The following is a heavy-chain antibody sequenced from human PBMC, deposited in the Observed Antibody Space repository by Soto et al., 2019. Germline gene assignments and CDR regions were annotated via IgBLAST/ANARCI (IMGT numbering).Heavy chain of an antibody. CDR3: ARRYGSFFDI. CDR2: IYYSGST. D-gene: IGHD3-10*01. V-gene: IGHV4-61*05. Sequence: PSETLSLTCAVSGGSISSSDYSWSWIRQPPGKGLEWIGYIYYSGSTNYNPSLKSRVTISVDTSKNQFSLKLSSVTAADTAVYYCARRYGSFFDIWGQGTMVTVSS. J-gene: IGHJ3*02. CDR1: GGSISSSDYS.